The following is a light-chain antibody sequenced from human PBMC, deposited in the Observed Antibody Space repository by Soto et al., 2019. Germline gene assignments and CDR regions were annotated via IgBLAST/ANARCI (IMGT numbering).Light chain of an antibody. Sequence: DIQMTQSPSSLSASVGDRVTITCRASQSISNYLNWYQQKPGKAPKLLINGAYSLQSGVPSRFSGSGFGTDFTLTISYLLPEDFATYYCQQSYNTPPTFGQGTKVEIK. J-gene: IGKJ1*01. V-gene: IGKV1-39*01. CDR2: GAY. CDR3: QQSYNTPPT. CDR1: QSISNY.